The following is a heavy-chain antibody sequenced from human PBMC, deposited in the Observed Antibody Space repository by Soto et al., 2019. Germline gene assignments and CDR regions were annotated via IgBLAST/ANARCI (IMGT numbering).Heavy chain of an antibody. D-gene: IGHD2-21*01. Sequence: QVYLHQSGPGLGKPSGTLSLTCAVSGDSITSTHWWTWVRQTPGRRREWIGEVYHSGSTSYNPSLKSRVTISVDKSNNQFSLKLTSVTAADTAVYYCATLPPRIVVTVLPIPTWGQGTLVSVSS. CDR3: ATLPPRIVVTVLPIPT. CDR1: GDSITSTHW. J-gene: IGHJ5*02. CDR2: VYHSGST. V-gene: IGHV4-4*02.